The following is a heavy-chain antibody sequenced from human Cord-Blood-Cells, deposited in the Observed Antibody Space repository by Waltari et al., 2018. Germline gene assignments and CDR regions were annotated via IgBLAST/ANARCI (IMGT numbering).Heavy chain of an antibody. CDR2: IYYSGST. D-gene: IGHD5-18*01. CDR3: ARHRAGLWPT. Sequence: QLQLQESGPGLVKPSETLSLTCTVSGGSISSSSYYWGWIRQPPGKGLGWIWSIYYSGSTYYNPSLKGRVTISVDTSNNQFSLKLSSVTAADTAVYYCARHRAGLWPTWGQGTLVTVSS. V-gene: IGHV4-39*01. J-gene: IGHJ4*02. CDR1: GGSISSSSYY.